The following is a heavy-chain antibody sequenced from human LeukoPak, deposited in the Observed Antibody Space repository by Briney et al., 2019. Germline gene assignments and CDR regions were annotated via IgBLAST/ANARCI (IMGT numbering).Heavy chain of an antibody. J-gene: IGHJ6*03. V-gene: IGHV4-4*07. Sequence: SETLSLTCTVSGGSISSYYWSWIRQPAGKGREWIGRIYTIGSTNYNPSLKSRVTMSVDTSKNQFSLKLSSVTAADTAVYYCERATTVTTKYYYYYYMDAWGKGTPVTVSS. CDR2: IYTIGST. CDR3: ERATTVTTKYYYYYYMDA. CDR1: GGSISSYY. D-gene: IGHD4-17*01.